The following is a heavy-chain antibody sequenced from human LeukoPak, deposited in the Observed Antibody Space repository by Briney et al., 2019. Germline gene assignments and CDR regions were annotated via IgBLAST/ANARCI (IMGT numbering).Heavy chain of an antibody. J-gene: IGHJ4*02. Sequence: GVSLRLSCAASGFTVSSNYMSWVRQAPGKGLEWVSVIYSGGSTYYADSVKGRFTISRDNSKNTLYLQMNSLRAEDTAVYYCARGYPAMVSAPDYWGQGTLVTVSS. D-gene: IGHD5-18*01. CDR1: GFTVSSNY. CDR3: ARGYPAMVSAPDY. V-gene: IGHV3-53*01. CDR2: IYSGGST.